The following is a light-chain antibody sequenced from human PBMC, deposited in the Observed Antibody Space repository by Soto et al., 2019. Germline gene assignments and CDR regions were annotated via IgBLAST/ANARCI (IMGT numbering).Light chain of an antibody. CDR1: QTISSN. J-gene: IGKJ3*01. V-gene: IGKV3-15*01. Sequence: DIVMTQSPATLSVSPGERATLSCRASQTISSNLAWYQQKPGQTPRLLIYGASTRAAGIPARCSGSGSGTDFTLTITSRQSDDFAVYYCQQYNNWPPFTVGPGTKVDIK. CDR3: QQYNNWPPFT. CDR2: GAS.